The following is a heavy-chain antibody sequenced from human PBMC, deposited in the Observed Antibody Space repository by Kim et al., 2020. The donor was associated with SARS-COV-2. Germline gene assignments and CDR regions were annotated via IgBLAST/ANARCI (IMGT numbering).Heavy chain of an antibody. J-gene: IGHJ4*02. CDR2: IKTKPEGGTT. CDR1: GLTVTNAW. D-gene: IGHD3-22*01. V-gene: IGHV3-15*01. CDR3: VIDKYHRDDSQFND. Sequence: GGSLRLSCIASGLTVTNAWMSWVRQAPGKGLEGGGRIKTKPEGGTTDYAAPVKGRFIVSREDSKDILYLQMNSLKTEDTAVYYCVIDKYHRDDSQFNDWGQGTLVTVSS.